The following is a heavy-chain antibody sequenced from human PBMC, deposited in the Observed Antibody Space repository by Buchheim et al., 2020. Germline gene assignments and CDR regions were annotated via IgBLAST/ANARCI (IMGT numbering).Heavy chain of an antibody. V-gene: IGHV3-15*01. Sequence: EVQLVESGGGLVKPGGSLRLSCAASGFTFSNAWMSWVRQAPGKGLEWVGRIKSKTDGGTTDYAAPVKGRFTISRDDSTNTLYLQMNSLKTEDTAVYYCTTDFGSSSSDLYYYYYGMDVWGQGTT. CDR2: IKSKTDGGTT. CDR1: GFTFSNAW. J-gene: IGHJ6*02. CDR3: TTDFGSSSSDLYYYYYGMDV. D-gene: IGHD6-6*01.